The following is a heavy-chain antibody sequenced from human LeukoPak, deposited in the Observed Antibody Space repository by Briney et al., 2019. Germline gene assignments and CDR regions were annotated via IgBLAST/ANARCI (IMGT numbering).Heavy chain of an antibody. V-gene: IGHV3-7*01. Sequence: GGSLRLSCAASGSTFSSYWMSWVRQAPGKGLEWVAHIKQDGSEKNYVDSVKGRFTISRDNAKNSLLLQMDGLRAEDTAVYYCARDKVTGDSYFDYWGRGTLVTVSS. CDR3: ARDKVTGDSYFDY. D-gene: IGHD2-21*02. CDR1: GSTFSSYW. CDR2: IKQDGSEK. J-gene: IGHJ4*02.